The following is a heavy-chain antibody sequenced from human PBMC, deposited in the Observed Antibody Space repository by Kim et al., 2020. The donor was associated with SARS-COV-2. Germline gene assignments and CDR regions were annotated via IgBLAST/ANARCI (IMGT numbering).Heavy chain of an antibody. V-gene: IGHV3-48*03. Sequence: GGSLRLSCAASGFTFSSYEMNWVRQAPGKGLEWVSYISSSGSTTYYADSVKGRFTISRDNAKNSLYLQMNSLRAEDTAVYYCARVYHSSSWYGVDYWGQGTLAT. CDR2: ISSSGSTT. D-gene: IGHD6-13*01. CDR1: GFTFSSYE. CDR3: ARVYHSSSWYGVDY. J-gene: IGHJ4*02.